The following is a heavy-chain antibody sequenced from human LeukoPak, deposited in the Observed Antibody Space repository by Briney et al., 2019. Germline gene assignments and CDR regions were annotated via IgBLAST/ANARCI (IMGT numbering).Heavy chain of an antibody. Sequence: PGGSLRLSCAASGFTFSSYGMHWVRQAPGKGLEWVAVISYGGSNKYYADSVKGRFTISRDNSKNTLYLQMNSLRAEDTAVYYCAKDSMATITIDYWGQGTLVTVSS. CDR2: ISYGGSNK. D-gene: IGHD5-24*01. CDR1: GFTFSSYG. V-gene: IGHV3-30*18. CDR3: AKDSMATITIDY. J-gene: IGHJ4*02.